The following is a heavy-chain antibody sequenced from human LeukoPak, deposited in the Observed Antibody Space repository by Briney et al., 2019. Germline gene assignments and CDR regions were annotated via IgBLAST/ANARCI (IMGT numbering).Heavy chain of an antibody. Sequence: ASVKVSCKASGYTFTRFGFSWVRQAPGQGLEWMGWISAYNGNTNYAQKLQGRVTMTTDTSTTTAYMELGSLSSDDTAVYYCAHILTGYYMDYWGQGTLVTVSS. V-gene: IGHV1-18*01. CDR1: GYTFTRFG. CDR3: AHILTGYYMDY. J-gene: IGHJ4*02. D-gene: IGHD3-9*01. CDR2: ISAYNGNT.